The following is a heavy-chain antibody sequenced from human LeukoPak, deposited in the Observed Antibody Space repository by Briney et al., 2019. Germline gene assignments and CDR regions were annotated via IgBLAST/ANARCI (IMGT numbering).Heavy chain of an antibody. J-gene: IGHJ4*02. V-gene: IGHV4-59*01. CDR3: ARGGYDILTGYYGLDY. CDR2: IYYSGST. Sequence: PSETLSLTCTVSGGSISSYYWSWIRRPPGKGLEWIGYIYYSGSTNYNPSLKSRVTISVDTSKNQFSLKLSSVTAADTAVYYCARGGYDILTGYYGLDYWGQGTLVTVSS. D-gene: IGHD3-9*01. CDR1: GGSISSYY.